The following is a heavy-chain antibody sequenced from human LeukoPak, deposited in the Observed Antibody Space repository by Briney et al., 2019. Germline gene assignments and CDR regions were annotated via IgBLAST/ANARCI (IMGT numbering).Heavy chain of an antibody. V-gene: IGHV3-21*01. Sequence: GGSLRLSCVTAGFSFSRYSLIWVRQAPGKGLEWVASITGGSSYIYYSDSVKGRFTISRDNAKKSLYLRMNSLRAEDTAVYYCARDPSLESDYGVYATNWGQGTLVTVSS. CDR1: GFSFSRYS. J-gene: IGHJ4*02. CDR3: ARDPSLESDYGVYATN. CDR2: ITGGSSYI. D-gene: IGHD4-17*01.